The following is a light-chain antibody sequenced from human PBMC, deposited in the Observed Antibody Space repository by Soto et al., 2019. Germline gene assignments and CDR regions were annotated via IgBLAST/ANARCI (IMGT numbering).Light chain of an antibody. Sequence: QAVVTQEPSLTVSPGGTVTLTCGSSTGAVTSGHYPYWFQQKPGQAPRTLIYDTSNKHSWTPARFSGSLLGGKAALTLSGAQPEDEAVYYCLLSYSGALYVFGTGTKVTV. CDR3: LLSYSGALYV. J-gene: IGLJ1*01. V-gene: IGLV7-46*01. CDR2: DTS. CDR1: TGAVTSGHY.